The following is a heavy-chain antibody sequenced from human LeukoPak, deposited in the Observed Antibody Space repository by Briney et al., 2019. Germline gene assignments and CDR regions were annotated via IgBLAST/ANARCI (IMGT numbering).Heavy chain of an antibody. CDR2: FDPEVGKT. J-gene: IGHJ5*02. Sequence: GASVKVSCKVSGYSLTALSMHWVRQAPGKGLEWMGGFDPEVGKTMYAEKLDGRLTVTDDTSTDTAYMQLSSLRLEDTAVYYCAREWLVPGYDILTGYENWFDPWGQGTLVTVSS. CDR1: GYSLTALS. CDR3: AREWLVPGYDILTGYENWFDP. V-gene: IGHV1-24*01. D-gene: IGHD3-9*01.